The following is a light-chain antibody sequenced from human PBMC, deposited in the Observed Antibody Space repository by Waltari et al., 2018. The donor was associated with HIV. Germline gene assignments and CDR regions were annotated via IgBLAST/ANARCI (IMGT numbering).Light chain of an antibody. CDR2: RND. V-gene: IGLV1-47*01. CDR3: ATWDDSLRGVG. Sequence: QPVLIQPPSASGTPGPRVTISCSGTRSNTGSNSVYWYQQGPGTAPKLLIYRNDQRPSGVPDRFSGSKSGTSASLAISGLRSEDEADYHCATWDDSLRGVGFGGGTKLTVL. J-gene: IGLJ2*01. CDR1: RSNTGSNS.